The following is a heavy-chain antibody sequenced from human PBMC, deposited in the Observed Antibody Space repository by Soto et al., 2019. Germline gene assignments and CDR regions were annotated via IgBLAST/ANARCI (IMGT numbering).Heavy chain of an antibody. CDR3: ARLEGFGSSPVG. Sequence: SETLSLTCTVSGGSISSSSYYWGWIRQPPVKGLEWIGSIYYSGSTYYNPSLKSRVTISVDTSKNQFSLKLSSVTAADTAVYYCARLEGFGSSPVGWGQGTLVTVSS. V-gene: IGHV4-39*01. J-gene: IGHJ4*02. D-gene: IGHD6-13*01. CDR1: GGSISSSSYY. CDR2: IYYSGST.